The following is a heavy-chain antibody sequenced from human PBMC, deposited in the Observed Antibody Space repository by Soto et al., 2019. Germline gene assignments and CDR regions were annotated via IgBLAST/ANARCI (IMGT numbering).Heavy chain of an antibody. CDR3: ARDYYGSGSYPHFDC. J-gene: IGHJ4*02. V-gene: IGHV4-30-4*01. CDR2: IYYSGST. Sequence: QVQLQESGPGLVKPSQTLSLTCTVSGGSISSGDYYWSWIRQPPGKGLEWIGYIYYSGSTYYNPALKSRVTISVDTSKNQFSLKLSSVTAADAAVYYCARDYYGSGSYPHFDCWGQGTLVTVSS. D-gene: IGHD3-10*01. CDR1: GGSISSGDYY.